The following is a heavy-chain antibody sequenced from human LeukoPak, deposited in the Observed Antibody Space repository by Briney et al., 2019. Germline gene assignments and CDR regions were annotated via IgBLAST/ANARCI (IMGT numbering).Heavy chain of an antibody. CDR3: ARRLAIGVTQRYMDV. V-gene: IGHV1-8*03. Sequence: ASVKVSCEASGYTFTSYDISWVRQATGQGLEWMGWMNPNSGNTGYAQKFQGRVTITRNTSISTAYMELSSLRSEDTAVYYCARRLAIGVTQRYMDVWGKGTTVTVSS. J-gene: IGHJ6*03. CDR1: GYTFTSYD. D-gene: IGHD4-11*01. CDR2: MNPNSGNT.